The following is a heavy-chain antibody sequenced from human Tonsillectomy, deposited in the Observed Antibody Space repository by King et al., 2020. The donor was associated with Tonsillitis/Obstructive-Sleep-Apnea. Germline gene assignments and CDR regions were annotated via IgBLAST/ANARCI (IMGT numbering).Heavy chain of an antibody. Sequence: VQLVESGGGLVKPGGSLRLSCEASGFTFSDYTMNWVRQAPGKGLEWVSSISSNPNYIYYADSVKGRFTISRDNAKNSVHLQMNSLRAEDTAVYYCARDFRLTLAVTAKGTWGQGTLVTVFS. CDR3: ARDFRLTLAVTAKGT. V-gene: IGHV3-21*01. CDR2: ISSNPNYI. CDR1: GFTFSDYT. J-gene: IGHJ5*01. D-gene: IGHD2-21*02.